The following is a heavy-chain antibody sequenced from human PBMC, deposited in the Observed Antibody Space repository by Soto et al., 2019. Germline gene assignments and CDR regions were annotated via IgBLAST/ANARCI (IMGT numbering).Heavy chain of an antibody. CDR2: INPNSGGT. CDR1: GYTFTGYY. V-gene: IGHV1-2*04. J-gene: IGHJ4*02. CDR3: ARSGYDYIWGSYRGASFDY. Sequence: QVQLVQSGAEVKKPGASVKVSCKASGYTFTGYYMHWVRQAPGQGLEWMGWINPNSGGTNYAQKFQGWVTMTRDTTISTAHMEMSRLRSDDTAVYYCARSGYDYIWGSYRGASFDYWGQGTLVTVSS. D-gene: IGHD3-16*02.